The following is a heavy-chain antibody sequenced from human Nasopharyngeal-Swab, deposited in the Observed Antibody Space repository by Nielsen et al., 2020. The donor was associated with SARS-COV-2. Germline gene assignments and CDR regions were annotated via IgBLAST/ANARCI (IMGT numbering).Heavy chain of an antibody. CDR3: TRCGGGCYSGRDY. Sequence: GESLKIPCAASGFTFSDSAIHWVRQASGEGLEWVARLRSNGNNYATAYSASVKGRFIIFRDDPTNTAYLQMNSLKTEDTAMYYCTRCGGGCYSGRDYWGQGTLVTVSS. CDR2: LRSNGNNYAT. J-gene: IGHJ4*02. V-gene: IGHV3-73*01. CDR1: GFTFSDSA. D-gene: IGHD2-15*01.